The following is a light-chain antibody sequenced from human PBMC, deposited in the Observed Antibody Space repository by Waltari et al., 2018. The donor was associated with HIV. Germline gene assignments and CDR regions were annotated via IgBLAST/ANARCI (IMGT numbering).Light chain of an antibody. V-gene: IGLV2-23*02. J-gene: IGLJ1*01. CDR3: CSYAGSGDV. CDR2: EVS. Sequence: QSALPQPASVSGSPGQSITISCTGTSSDVGSYNLVSWYQQHPGKAPELMIYEVSKRPSGVSNRFSGSKSGNTASLTISGLQAEDEADYYCCSYAGSGDVFGTGTKVTVL. CDR1: SSDVGSYNL.